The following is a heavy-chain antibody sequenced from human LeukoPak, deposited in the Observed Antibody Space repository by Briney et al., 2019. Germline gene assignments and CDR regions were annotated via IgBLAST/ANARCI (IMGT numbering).Heavy chain of an antibody. J-gene: IGHJ6*03. CDR2: IYYSGST. Sequence: SETLSLTCTVSGGSISSYYWSWIRQPPGKGLEWIGYIYYSGSTNYNPSLKSRVTISVDTSNNQFSLKLSSVTAADTAVYYCARALWTYGSGTYYYYYYMDVWGKGTTLTVSS. CDR1: GGSISSYY. CDR3: ARALWTYGSGTYYYYYYMDV. V-gene: IGHV4-59*01. D-gene: IGHD3-10*01.